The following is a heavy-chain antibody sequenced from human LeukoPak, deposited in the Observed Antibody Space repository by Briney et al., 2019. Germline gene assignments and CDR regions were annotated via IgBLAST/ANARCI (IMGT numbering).Heavy chain of an antibody. CDR1: GFTFSNYA. Sequence: GGSLRLSCAASGFTFSNYAMRWVRPAPGKGLEWVSSVSGSGSNTYHADSVKGRFTISRDNSKNTLYLQMNSLRVEDTAIYYCAKSRAAGDTDYWGQGTLVTVSS. CDR2: VSGSGSNT. J-gene: IGHJ4*02. V-gene: IGHV3-23*01. D-gene: IGHD6-13*01. CDR3: AKSRAAGDTDY.